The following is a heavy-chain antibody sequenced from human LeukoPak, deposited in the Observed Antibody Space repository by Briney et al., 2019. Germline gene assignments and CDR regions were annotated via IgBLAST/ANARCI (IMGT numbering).Heavy chain of an antibody. Sequence: SETLSLTCTVSGGSISSYYWSWIRQPPGKGLEWIGYIYYSGSTNYNPSLKSRVTISVDTSKNQFSLKLSSVTAADTAVYYCARGLRGVILRFLEWPPYFDYWGQGTLVTVSS. CDR3: ARGLRGVILRFLEWPPYFDY. CDR1: GGSISSYY. D-gene: IGHD3-3*01. J-gene: IGHJ4*02. CDR2: IYYSGST. V-gene: IGHV4-59*12.